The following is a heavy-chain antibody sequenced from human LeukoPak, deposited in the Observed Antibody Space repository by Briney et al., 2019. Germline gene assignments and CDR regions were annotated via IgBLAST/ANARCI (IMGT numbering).Heavy chain of an antibody. CDR2: ISYGGST. CDR3: AKISGSPSYYAMDV. J-gene: IGHJ6*02. D-gene: IGHD1-26*01. V-gene: IGHV4-61*01. Sequence: SETLSLTCTVSGGSITRGIYYLTWIRQPPGEGLQWIGYISYGGSTNYNPSLKSRVTISVDTSKNKFSLKVSSVTAADTAVYYCAKISGSPSYYAMDVWGQGTTVTVSS. CDR1: GGSITRGIYY.